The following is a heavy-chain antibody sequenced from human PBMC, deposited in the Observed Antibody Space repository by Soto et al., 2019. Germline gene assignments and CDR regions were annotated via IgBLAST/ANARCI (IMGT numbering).Heavy chain of an antibody. Sequence: PSETLSLTCTVSGDSITDYYWSWIRESPGKGLEWIAYIHHTGNANYNPSLKSRVTISLDTSDNQFSLTLSSVTAADTAVYYCARGTYYFYMDVWGKGTTVTVSS. J-gene: IGHJ6*03. V-gene: IGHV4-59*12. CDR1: GDSITDYY. CDR3: ARGTYYFYMDV. CDR2: IHHTGNA.